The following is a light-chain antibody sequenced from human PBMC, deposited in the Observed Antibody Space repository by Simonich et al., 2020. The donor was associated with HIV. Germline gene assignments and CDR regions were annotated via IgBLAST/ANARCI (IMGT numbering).Light chain of an antibody. CDR3: QQMKT. CDR2: DAS. J-gene: IGKJ1*01. V-gene: IGKV3-11*01. CDR1: PSVGSY. Sequence: EIVLTQSPATLSLSPGERATLSCRASPSVGSYLAWYQQKPGQAPKLLIYDASNRATGIPARFSGSGSGTYFTLTISSLEPEDFAVYYCQQMKTFGQGTKVEIK.